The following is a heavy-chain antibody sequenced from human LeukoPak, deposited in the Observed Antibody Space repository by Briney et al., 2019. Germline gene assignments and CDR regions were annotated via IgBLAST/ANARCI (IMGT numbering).Heavy chain of an antibody. CDR2: IWYDGSEK. D-gene: IGHD2-21*02. J-gene: IGHJ4*02. V-gene: IGHV3-33*01. Sequence: PSGRSLRLSCDASGFTFSSYGMHWVRQAPGKGLEWVAVIWYDGSEKYYGDSVKGRFTISRDNSKNMLYLQMSSLRAEDTALYYCARSHRLLLPDYWGQGTLVTVSS. CDR1: GFTFSSYG. CDR3: ARSHRLLLPDY.